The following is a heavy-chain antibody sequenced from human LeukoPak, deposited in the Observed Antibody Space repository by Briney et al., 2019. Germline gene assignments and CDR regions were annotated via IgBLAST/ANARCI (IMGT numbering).Heavy chain of an antibody. CDR2: ISSSSSYI. CDR1: GFTFSSYS. Sequence: TGGSLRLSCAASGFTFSSYSMNWVRQAPGKGLEWVSSISSSSSYIYYADSVKGRFTISRDNAKNSLYLQMNSLRPEDMALYYCARGTATGGRLDYWGQGTLVTVSS. V-gene: IGHV3-21*04. D-gene: IGHD5-24*01. CDR3: ARGTATGGRLDY. J-gene: IGHJ4*02.